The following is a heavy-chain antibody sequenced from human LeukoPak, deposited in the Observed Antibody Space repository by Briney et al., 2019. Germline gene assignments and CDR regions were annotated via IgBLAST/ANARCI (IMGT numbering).Heavy chain of an antibody. J-gene: IGHJ4*02. V-gene: IGHV2-70*11. Sequence: SGPTLVNPTQTLTLTCTFSGFSLSTRKMCVGWIRQPPGKALEWLARIDWDDDKYYTASLKTRLTISKDTSKNQVVLTMTNVDPVDTATYYCARIRYADTVFFDYWGQGALVTVSS. CDR2: IDWDDDK. CDR1: GFSLSTRKMC. D-gene: IGHD3-16*01. CDR3: ARIRYADTVFFDY.